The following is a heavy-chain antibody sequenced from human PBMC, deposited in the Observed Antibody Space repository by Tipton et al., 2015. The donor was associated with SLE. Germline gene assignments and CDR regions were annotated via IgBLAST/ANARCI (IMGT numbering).Heavy chain of an antibody. Sequence: VQLVQSGAEVKKPGESLKISCKGSGYSFINHWIGWVRQMPGKGLEWMGIIYPGDSYTKYSPSFQGQVTISADKSINTAYLQWNSLKASDSAMYYCARRHSTSSQDDYFDYWGQGTLVTASS. J-gene: IGHJ4*02. D-gene: IGHD6-6*01. CDR3: ARRHSTSSQDDYFDY. CDR1: GYSFINHW. CDR2: IYPGDSYT. V-gene: IGHV5-51*01.